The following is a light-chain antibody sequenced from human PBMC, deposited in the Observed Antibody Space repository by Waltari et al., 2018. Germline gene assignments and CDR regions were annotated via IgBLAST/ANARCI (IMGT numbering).Light chain of an antibody. CDR3: SSYAGSDNYWV. V-gene: IGLV2-8*01. CDR2: DVD. CDR1: SSDVGGYKY. Sequence: QSALTQPPSASGSPGESVTISCTGTSSDVGGYKYVSWYQHHPGKAPTLMIYDVDERPSGVPDRFSGSKSGNTASLTVSGLQAEDEADYYCSSYAGSDNYWVFGGGTKLTVL. J-gene: IGLJ3*02.